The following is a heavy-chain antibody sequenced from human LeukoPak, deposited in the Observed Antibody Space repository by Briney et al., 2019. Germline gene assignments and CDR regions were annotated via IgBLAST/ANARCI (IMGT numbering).Heavy chain of an antibody. D-gene: IGHD1-26*01. CDR3: ATYSWSYPYDAFDI. Sequence: ASVKVSCKASGYTFTGYYMHWVRQAPGQGLEWMGWINPNSGGTNYAQKFQGRVTMTRDASISTAYMELSRLRSDDTAVYYCATYSWSYPYDAFDIWGQGTMVTVSS. J-gene: IGHJ3*02. CDR1: GYTFTGYY. CDR2: INPNSGGT. V-gene: IGHV1-2*02.